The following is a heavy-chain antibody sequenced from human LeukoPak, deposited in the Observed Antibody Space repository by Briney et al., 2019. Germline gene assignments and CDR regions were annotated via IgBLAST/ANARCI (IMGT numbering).Heavy chain of an antibody. CDR2: IRFDGSNR. CDR3: ARDLGSHFDF. CDR1: GFIFSRYG. J-gene: IGHJ4*02. Sequence: GRSLRLSCTASGFIFSRYGMHWVRQAPGKGLEWVALIRFDGSNRYYADSVKGRFSISRDNGENTLYLQMHSLRAEDTSVYYCARDLGSHFDFWGQGTLVTVSS. V-gene: IGHV3-33*01. D-gene: IGHD2-15*01.